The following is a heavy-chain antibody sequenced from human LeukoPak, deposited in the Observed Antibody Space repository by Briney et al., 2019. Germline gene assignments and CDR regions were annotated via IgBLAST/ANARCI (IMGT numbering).Heavy chain of an antibody. V-gene: IGHV3-23*01. CDR3: ANNRYSSRWRGAFDV. J-gene: IGHJ3*01. Sequence: GESLRLSCAASGFTFSSSGMSWVRQAPGKGLEWVSSISGSDDTTYYAESVKGRFTISRDNSKNTLYLQMNSLRAEDTALYYCANNRYSSRWRGAFDVWGQGTMVTVSS. CDR1: GFTFSSSG. D-gene: IGHD6-13*01. CDR2: ISGSDDTT.